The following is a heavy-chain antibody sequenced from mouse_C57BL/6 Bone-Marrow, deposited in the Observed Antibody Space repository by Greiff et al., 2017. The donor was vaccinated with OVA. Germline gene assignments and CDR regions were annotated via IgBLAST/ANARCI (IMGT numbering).Heavy chain of an antibody. CDR1: GFTFSSYA. Sequence: EVKLQESGGGLVKPGGSLKLSCAASGFTFSSYAMSWVRQTPEKRLEWVATISDGGSYTSYPDNVKGRFTISRDNAKNNLYLQMSHLKSEDTAMYYCARGWLPYYFDYWGQGTTLTVSS. CDR3: ARGWLPYYFDY. CDR2: ISDGGSYT. V-gene: IGHV5-4*03. D-gene: IGHD2-3*01. J-gene: IGHJ2*01.